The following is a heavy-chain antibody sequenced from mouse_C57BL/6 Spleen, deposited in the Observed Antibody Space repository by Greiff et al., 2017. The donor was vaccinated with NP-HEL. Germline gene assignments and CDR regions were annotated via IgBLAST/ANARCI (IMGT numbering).Heavy chain of an antibody. V-gene: IGHV1-64*01. J-gene: IGHJ4*01. CDR3: ARSEYLRAMDY. D-gene: IGHD5-1*01. CDR1: GYTFTSYW. Sequence: QVQLKQPGAELVKPGASVKLSCKASGYTFTSYWMHWVKQRPGQGLEWIGMIHPNSGSTNYNEKFKSKATLTVAKSSSTAYMQLSSLTSEDSAVYYCARSEYLRAMDYWGQGTSVTVSS. CDR2: IHPNSGST.